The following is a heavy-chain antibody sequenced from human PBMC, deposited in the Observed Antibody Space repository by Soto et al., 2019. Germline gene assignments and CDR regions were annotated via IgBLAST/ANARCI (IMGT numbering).Heavy chain of an antibody. CDR1: GYTFTSYD. CDR3: ARKAVAGHYYYYYMDV. J-gene: IGHJ6*03. V-gene: IGHV1-8*01. D-gene: IGHD6-19*01. CDR2: MNPNSGNT. Sequence: ASVKVSCKASGYTFTSYDINWVRQATGQGLEWMGWMNPNSGNTGYAQKFQGRVTMTRNTSISTAYMELSSLRSEDTAVYYCARKAVAGHYYYYYMDVWGKGTTVTV.